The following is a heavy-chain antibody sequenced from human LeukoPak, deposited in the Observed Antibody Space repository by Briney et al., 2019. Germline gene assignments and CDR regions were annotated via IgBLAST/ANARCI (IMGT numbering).Heavy chain of an antibody. Sequence: PGGSLRLSCAASGFTVSSNYMSWVRQAPGKGLEWVSAIYSGGSTYYADSVKGRFTISRDNSKNTLYLQMNSLRVEDTAVYYCARTTLIAAAGPAFDIWGQGTMVTVSS. V-gene: IGHV3-53*01. CDR1: GFTVSSNY. D-gene: IGHD6-13*01. CDR2: IYSGGST. J-gene: IGHJ3*02. CDR3: ARTTLIAAAGPAFDI.